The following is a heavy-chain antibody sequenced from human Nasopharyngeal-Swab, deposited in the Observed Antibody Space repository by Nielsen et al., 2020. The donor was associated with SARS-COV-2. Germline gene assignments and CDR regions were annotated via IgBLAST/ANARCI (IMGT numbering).Heavy chain of an antibody. J-gene: IGHJ6*02. D-gene: IGHD3-3*01. CDR1: GFTFSSYG. V-gene: IGHV3-33*08. CDR2: IWYDGSNK. CDR3: ARDRYYDFWRGNYYYYGMDV. Sequence: GGSLRLSCAASGFTFSSYGMHWVRQAPGQGLEWEAVIWYDGSNKYYADSVKGRFNIPRDNSKNTLYLQMNSLRAEDTAVYYCARDRYYDFWRGNYYYYGMDVWGQGTTVTVSS.